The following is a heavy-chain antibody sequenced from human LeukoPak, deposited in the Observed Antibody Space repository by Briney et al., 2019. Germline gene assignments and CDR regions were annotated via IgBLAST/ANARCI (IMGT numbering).Heavy chain of an antibody. CDR2: IYYSGST. CDR1: GGSISSSSYY. D-gene: IGHD6-19*01. Sequence: PSETLSLTCTVSGGSISSSSYYWGWIRQPPGKGLEWIGSIYYSGSTYYNPSLKSRVTISVDTSKSQFSLKLSSVTAADTAVYYCARAIAVAGEYFQHWGQGTLVTVSS. CDR3: ARAIAVAGEYFQH. J-gene: IGHJ1*01. V-gene: IGHV4-39*07.